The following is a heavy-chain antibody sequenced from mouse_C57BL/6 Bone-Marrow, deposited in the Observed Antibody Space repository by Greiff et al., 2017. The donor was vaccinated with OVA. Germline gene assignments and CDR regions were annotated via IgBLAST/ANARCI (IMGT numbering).Heavy chain of an antibody. CDR1: GYTFTSYW. D-gene: IGHD3-2*02. V-gene: IGHV1-50*01. CDR2: IDPSDSYT. J-gene: IGHJ2*01. Sequence: QVQLKESGAELVKPGASVKLSCKASGYTFTSYWMQWVKQRPGQGLEWIGEIDPSDSYTNYNQKFKGKATLTVDTSSSTAYMQLSSLTSEDSAVYYCARDSSGYLDYWGQGTTLTVSS. CDR3: ARDSSGYLDY.